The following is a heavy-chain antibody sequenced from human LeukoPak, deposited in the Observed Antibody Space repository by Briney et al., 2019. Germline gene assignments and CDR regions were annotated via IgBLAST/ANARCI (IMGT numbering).Heavy chain of an antibody. V-gene: IGHV3-30*01. CDR1: GFIFNSFA. CDR2: ISNDGSNE. J-gene: IGHJ4*02. CDR3: ARGSRPNVAVLPSAIDH. D-gene: IGHD2-8*01. Sequence: HPGGSLRLSCATSGFIFNSFAMHWVRQAPGKGLECIAVISNDGSNEYYADSVRSRSTISRDDSESTLYLRMNSLRPEDTAVYYCARGSRPNVAVLPSAIDHWGLGTLVTVSS.